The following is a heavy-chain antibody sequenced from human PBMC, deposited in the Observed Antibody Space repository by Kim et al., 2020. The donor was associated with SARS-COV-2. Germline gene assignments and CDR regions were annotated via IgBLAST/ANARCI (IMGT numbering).Heavy chain of an antibody. V-gene: IGHV4-59*01. CDR2: IYYSGST. D-gene: IGHD2-15*01. CDR1: GGSISSYY. J-gene: IGHJ5*02. CDR3: ARESPPGGLYCSGGSCNEGGFDP. Sequence: SETLSLTCTVSGGSISSYYWSWIRQPPGKGLEWIGYIYYSGSTNYNPSLKSRVTISVDASKNQFSLKLSSVTAAGTAVYYCARESPPGGLYCSGGSCNEGGFDPWGQGNLVTVSS.